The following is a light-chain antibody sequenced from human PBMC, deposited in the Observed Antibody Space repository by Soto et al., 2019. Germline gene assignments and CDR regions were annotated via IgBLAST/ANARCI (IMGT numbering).Light chain of an antibody. CDR1: SSNIGNNY. CDR3: GTWDSSLSAVV. Sequence: QSVLTQPPSVSAAPGQKVTISCSGSSSNIGNNYASWYQQLPGTAPKLLIYDNHKRPSGIPDRFSGSKSGTSATLGITGLQTGDEADYYCGTWDSSLSAVVFGGGTKVTVL. V-gene: IGLV1-51*01. CDR2: DNH. J-gene: IGLJ2*01.